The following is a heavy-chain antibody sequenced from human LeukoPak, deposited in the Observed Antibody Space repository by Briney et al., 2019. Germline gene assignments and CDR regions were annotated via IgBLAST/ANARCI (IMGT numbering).Heavy chain of an antibody. CDR2: ISGSGGST. D-gene: IGHD3-3*01. CDR1: GFTFSGYA. J-gene: IGHJ6*04. Sequence: GSLRLSCAASGFTFSGYAMSWVRQAPGKGLEWVSAISGSGGSTYYADSVKGRFTIPRDNSKNTLYLQMNSLRAEDTAVYYCAKGNYDFWSGYLDVWGKGTTVTVSS. V-gene: IGHV3-23*01. CDR3: AKGNYDFWSGYLDV.